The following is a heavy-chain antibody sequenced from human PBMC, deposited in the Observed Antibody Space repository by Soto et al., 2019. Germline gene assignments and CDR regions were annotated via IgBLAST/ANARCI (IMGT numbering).Heavy chain of an antibody. CDR3: TREITASDY. V-gene: IGHV3-21*01. CDR2: ISSSSSHI. Sequence: KTGGSLRLSCTASGFTFSSYSMNWVRQAPGKGLEWVSSISSSSSHIYYVDLVKGRFTVSRDNAKNSVYLQMNSLRAEDTAVYYCTREITASDYWGQGNLVTVSS. CDR1: GFTFSSYS. J-gene: IGHJ4*02.